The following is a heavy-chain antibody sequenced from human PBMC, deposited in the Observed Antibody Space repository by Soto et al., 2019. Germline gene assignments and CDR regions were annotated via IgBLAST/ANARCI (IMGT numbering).Heavy chain of an antibody. D-gene: IGHD2-15*01. J-gene: IGHJ4*02. Sequence: GGSLRLSCAASGFTFSIYAMGWVLQGPGKGLEWVAVVSIGGSTHYADSVRGRFTISRDNSKNTLSLQMNGLTAEDTAVYFCAKRRGAGGHFDYWGQGALVTVSS. V-gene: IGHV3-23*01. CDR1: GFTFSIYA. CDR2: VSIGGST. CDR3: AKRRGAGGHFDY.